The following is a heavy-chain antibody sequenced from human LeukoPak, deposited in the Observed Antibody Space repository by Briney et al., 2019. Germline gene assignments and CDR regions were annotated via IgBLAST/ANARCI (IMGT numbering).Heavy chain of an antibody. D-gene: IGHD1-1*01. J-gene: IGHJ4*02. CDR2: IYYSGST. Sequence: SETLSLTCTVSGGSISSTNYYWGWIRQPPGKGLEWIGSIYYSGSTYYNPSLRSRLTISLDTSKNQFSLRLSSVTAADTAFYYCARRYNWNDRWDWGQGTLVTVSP. CDR3: ARRYNWNDRWD. V-gene: IGHV4-39*07. CDR1: GGSISSTNYY.